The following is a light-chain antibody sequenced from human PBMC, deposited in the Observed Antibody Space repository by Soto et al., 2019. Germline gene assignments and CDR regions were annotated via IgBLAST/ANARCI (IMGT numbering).Light chain of an antibody. CDR2: GAS. J-gene: IGKJ1*01. V-gene: IGKV3-15*01. Sequence: ETVMTQSPATLSVPPGEGAVLSCRASQNVGSYLAWYQLRPGQAPRVLIYGASTRASGIPTRFSGSGSGTEFTLTIGSLQSEDSAVYYCQQYKDWPKTFGQGTKVEIK. CDR3: QQYKDWPKT. CDR1: QNVGSY.